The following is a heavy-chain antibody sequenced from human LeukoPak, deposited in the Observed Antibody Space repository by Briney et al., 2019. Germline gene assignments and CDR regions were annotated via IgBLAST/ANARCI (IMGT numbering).Heavy chain of an antibody. Sequence: GGSLRLSCAASGFTFSSYAMSWVRQAPGKGLEWVSAVSGSGDSTYSADSVKGRFTISRDNSKNTMYLQMNSLRAEDTAVYYCARDVYPVVYWGQGTLVTVSS. D-gene: IGHD4-23*01. V-gene: IGHV3-23*01. CDR2: VSGSGDST. CDR3: ARDVYPVVY. J-gene: IGHJ4*02. CDR1: GFTFSSYA.